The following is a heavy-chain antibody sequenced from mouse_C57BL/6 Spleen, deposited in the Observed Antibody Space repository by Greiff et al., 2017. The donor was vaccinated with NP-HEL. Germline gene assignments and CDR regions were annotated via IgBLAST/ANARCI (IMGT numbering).Heavy chain of an antibody. V-gene: IGHV5-17*01. J-gene: IGHJ2*01. Sequence: EVKLVESGGGLVKPGGSLKLSCAASGFTFSDYGMHWVRQAPEKGLEWVAYISSGSSTIYYADTVKGRFTISRDNAKNTLFLQMTSLRSEDTAMYYCARSIYYGSSPYFDYWGQGTTLTVSS. CDR3: ARSIYYGSSPYFDY. CDR2: ISSGSSTI. D-gene: IGHD1-1*01. CDR1: GFTFSDYG.